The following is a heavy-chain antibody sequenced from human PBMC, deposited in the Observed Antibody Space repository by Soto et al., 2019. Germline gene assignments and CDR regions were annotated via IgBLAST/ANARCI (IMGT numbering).Heavy chain of an antibody. CDR3: ARAAQDFWSGYSSSPPNYFDY. Sequence: SETLSLTCTVSGGSISSGDHYWSWIRQPPGKGLEWIGYIYYSGSTYYNPSLKSRVTISVDTSKNQFSLKLSSVTAADTAVYYCARAAQDFWSGYSSSPPNYFDYWGQGTLVTVSS. J-gene: IGHJ4*02. CDR2: IYYSGST. V-gene: IGHV4-30-4*01. D-gene: IGHD3-3*01. CDR1: GGSISSGDHY.